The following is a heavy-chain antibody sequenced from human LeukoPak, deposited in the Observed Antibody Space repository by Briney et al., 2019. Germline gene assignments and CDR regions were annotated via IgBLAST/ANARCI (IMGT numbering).Heavy chain of an antibody. CDR1: GGSISSGGYS. CDR2: IYYSGST. J-gene: IGHJ2*01. Sequence: SQTLSLTCAVSGGSISSGGYSWSWIRQHPGKGPEWIGYIYYSGSTYYNPSLKSRVTISVDTSKNQFSLKLSSVTAADTAVYYCARDRGYHWYFDLWGRGTLVTVSS. CDR3: ARDRGYHWYFDL. D-gene: IGHD2-15*01. V-gene: IGHV4-31*11.